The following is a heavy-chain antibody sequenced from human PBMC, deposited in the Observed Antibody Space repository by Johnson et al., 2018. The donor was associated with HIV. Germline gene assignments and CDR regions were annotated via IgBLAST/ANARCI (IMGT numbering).Heavy chain of an antibody. CDR1: GFTFSSYG. D-gene: IGHD4-17*01. V-gene: IGHV3-30*18. CDR3: AKDPSTVTTFYAFDI. CDR2: ISYDGSNK. J-gene: IGHJ3*02. Sequence: QVQLVESGGGVVQPGRSLRLSCAASGFTFSSYGMHWVRQAPGKGLEWVAVISYDGSNKYYADSVKGRFTISRDNSKNTLYLQMNSLRADDTAVYYCAKDPSTVTTFYAFDIWGQGTMVTVSS.